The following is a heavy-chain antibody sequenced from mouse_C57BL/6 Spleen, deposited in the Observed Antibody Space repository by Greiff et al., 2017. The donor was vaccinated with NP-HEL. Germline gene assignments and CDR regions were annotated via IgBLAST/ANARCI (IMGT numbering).Heavy chain of an antibody. Sequence: EVQLQQSGPELVKPGASVKIPCKASGYTFTDYNMDWVKQSHGKSLEWIGDINPNNGGTIYNQKFKGKATLTVDKSSSTAYMELRSLTSEDTAVYYCARKDLYGSSLWYFDVWGTGTTVTVSS. J-gene: IGHJ1*03. CDR1: GYTFTDYN. D-gene: IGHD1-1*01. V-gene: IGHV1-18*01. CDR2: INPNNGGT. CDR3: ARKDLYGSSLWYFDV.